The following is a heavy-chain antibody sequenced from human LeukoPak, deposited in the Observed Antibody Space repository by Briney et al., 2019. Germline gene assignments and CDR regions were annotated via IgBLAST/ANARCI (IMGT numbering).Heavy chain of an antibody. D-gene: IGHD3-22*01. CDR3: ARRWVVITSWFDY. Sequence: PSETLSLTCAVYGGSFSGYYWSWIRQPPGKGLEWIGEINHSGSTNYNPSIKSRVTISVDTSKNQFSLKLSSVTAADTAVYYCARRWVVITSWFDYWGQGTLVTVSS. CDR1: GGSFSGYY. J-gene: IGHJ4*02. CDR2: INHSGST. V-gene: IGHV4-34*01.